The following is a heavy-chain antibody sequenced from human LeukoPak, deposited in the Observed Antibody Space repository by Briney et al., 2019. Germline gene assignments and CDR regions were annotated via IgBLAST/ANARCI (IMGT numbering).Heavy chain of an antibody. CDR1: GFTFSSYS. V-gene: IGHV3-48*01. CDR3: ARGGSSLSGFDY. J-gene: IGHJ4*02. D-gene: IGHD2-15*01. CDR2: IRSSGSTI. Sequence: GGSLRLSCAASGFTFSSYSMNWVRQAPGKGLEWVSYIRSSGSTIYYADSVKGRFTISRDNAKNSLYLQMNSLRAEDTAVYYCARGGSSLSGFDYWGQGTLVSVSS.